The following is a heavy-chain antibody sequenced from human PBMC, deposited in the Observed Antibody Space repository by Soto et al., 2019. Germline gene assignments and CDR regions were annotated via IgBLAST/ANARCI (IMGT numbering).Heavy chain of an antibody. CDR2: ISFDGTKK. CDR3: AREDDYGYRYINYGLDV. V-gene: IGHV3-30-3*01. D-gene: IGHD4-17*01. Sequence: GGSLRLSCAASRFTFNIYALHWVRQAPGKGLEWVAVISFDGTKKYYSDSVKGRFTISRDNLKNTLYLQMNNLRVEDAALYFCAREDDYGYRYINYGLDVWGQGTTVTVSS. CDR1: RFTFNIYA. J-gene: IGHJ6*02.